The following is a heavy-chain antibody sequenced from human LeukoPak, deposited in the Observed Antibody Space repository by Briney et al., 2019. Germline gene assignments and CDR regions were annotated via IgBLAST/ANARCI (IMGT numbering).Heavy chain of an antibody. V-gene: IGHV3-23*01. D-gene: IGHD3-22*01. CDR1: GFTFSSYA. Sequence: GGSLILSCAASGFTFSSYAMSWVRQAPARGLEWVSAISGSGGGTYYADSVKGRFTISRDNSKKTLFLQINSLRAEDTAVYYCASLAYYYVSSGLDYWGQGALVTVSS. J-gene: IGHJ4*02. CDR3: ASLAYYYVSSGLDY. CDR2: ISGSGGGT.